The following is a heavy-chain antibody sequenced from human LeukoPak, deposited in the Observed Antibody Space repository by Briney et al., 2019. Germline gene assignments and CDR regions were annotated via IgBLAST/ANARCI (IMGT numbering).Heavy chain of an antibody. V-gene: IGHV3-53*01. J-gene: IGHJ3*01. CDR2: IYYTGAT. Sequence: GGSLRLSCAGSGFTVSDYYISWVRQAPGKGLEWVSVIYYTGATYYADSVKDRFTISRDNSKNTVYLQMSSLRVDDTAIYFCARERQGTNSIHGMDGLDVWGQGTVVTVSS. CDR3: ARERQGTNSIHGMDGLDV. CDR1: GFTVSDYY. D-gene: IGHD4-11*01.